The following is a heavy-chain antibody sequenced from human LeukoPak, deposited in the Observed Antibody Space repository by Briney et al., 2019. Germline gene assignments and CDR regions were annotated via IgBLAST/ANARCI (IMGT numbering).Heavy chain of an antibody. J-gene: IGHJ4*02. CDR3: ARGTFYGDYVPELEGY. CDR2: INPNSGGT. D-gene: IGHD4-17*01. Sequence: GASVKVSCKPSGYTFTDYYIHWVRQAPGQGLEWMGWINPNSGGTNYAQKFQGRVTMTRDTSISTAYMELSRLRSDDTAVYYCARGTFYGDYVPELEGYWGQGTLVTVSS. CDR1: GYTFTDYY. V-gene: IGHV1-2*02.